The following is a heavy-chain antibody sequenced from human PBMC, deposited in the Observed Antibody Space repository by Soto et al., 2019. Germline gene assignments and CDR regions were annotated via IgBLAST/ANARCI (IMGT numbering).Heavy chain of an antibody. J-gene: IGHJ5*02. CDR1: GFTFGSYW. CDR3: VRLYQLLFDP. CDR2: INSDGSST. Sequence: LRLSCAASGFTFGSYWMHWVRQAPGKGLVWVSRINSDGSSTNYADSVKGRLTISRDNAKNTLYLQMNSLRAEDTAVYYCVRLYQLLFDPWGQGTLVTVSS. V-gene: IGHV3-74*01. D-gene: IGHD2-2*01.